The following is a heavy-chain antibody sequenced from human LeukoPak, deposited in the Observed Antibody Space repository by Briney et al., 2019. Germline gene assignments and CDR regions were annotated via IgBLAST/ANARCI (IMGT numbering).Heavy chain of an antibody. J-gene: IGHJ4*02. CDR1: GRTFSSYA. CDR3: ARGEGSSSSFSYFHY. CDR2: IIPIFGTA. D-gene: IGHD6-13*01. Sequence: ASEKVSCKASGRTFSSYAISWVRQAPGQGLEWMGRIIPIFGTANFAQKFQGRVTITTDESTSTAYMELSSLRSEDTAVYYCARGEGSSSSFSYFHYWVQGTLVTVSS. V-gene: IGHV1-69*05.